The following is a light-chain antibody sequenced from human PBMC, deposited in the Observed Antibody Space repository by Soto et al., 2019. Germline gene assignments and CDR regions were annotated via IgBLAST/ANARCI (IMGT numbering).Light chain of an antibody. CDR1: SSNIGAGHD. CDR3: QSYDNSLRGSV. CDR2: GNN. J-gene: IGLJ2*01. V-gene: IGLV1-40*01. Sequence: QPVLTQPPSVSGAPGQRVTISCTGSSSNIGAGHDVHWYQQFPGAAPKVLIYGNNNRPSGVPDRFTGSKSVTSASLAITGLQADDEAEYYCQSYDNSLRGSVFGGGTKLTVL.